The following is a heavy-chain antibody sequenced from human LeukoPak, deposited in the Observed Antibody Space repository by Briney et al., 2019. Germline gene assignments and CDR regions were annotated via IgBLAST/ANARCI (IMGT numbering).Heavy chain of an antibody. J-gene: IGHJ5*02. V-gene: IGHV3-48*03. CDR1: GFTFDDYG. CDR2: ISSSGSTI. CDR3: ARGMLLWFGEAGNWFDP. D-gene: IGHD3-10*01. Sequence: PGGSLRLSCAASGFTFDDYGMSWVRQAPGKGLEWVSYISSSGSTIYYADSVKGRFTISRDNAKNSLYLQMNSLRAEDTAVYYCARGMLLWFGEAGNWFDPWGQGTLVTVSS.